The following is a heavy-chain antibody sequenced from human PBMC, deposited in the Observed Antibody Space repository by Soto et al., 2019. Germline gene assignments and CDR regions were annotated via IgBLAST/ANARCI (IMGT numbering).Heavy chain of an antibody. V-gene: IGHV1-46*01. J-gene: IGHJ5*02. Sequence: ASVKVSCKASGYTLTSYYMHWVRQAPGQGLEWMGIINPSGGSTSYAQKFQGRVTMARDTSTSTVYMELSSLRSEDTAVYYCARERPEEGDWFDPWGQGTLVTVSS. CDR2: INPSGGST. CDR1: GYTLTSYY. CDR3: ARERPEEGDWFDP.